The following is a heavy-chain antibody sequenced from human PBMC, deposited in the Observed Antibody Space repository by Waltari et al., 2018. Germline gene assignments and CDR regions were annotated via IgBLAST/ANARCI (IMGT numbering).Heavy chain of an antibody. V-gene: IGHV4-31*03. CDR1: GGSISSGGYY. J-gene: IGHJ4*02. D-gene: IGHD4-4*01. CDR3: ARGTYDYSNYPYFDY. CDR2: IYYSGST. Sequence: QVQLQESGPGLVKPSQTLSLTCTVSGGSISSGGYYWSWIRQHPGKGLEWIGYIYYSGSTYYHPSLKSRVTIAVDTSKNQFSLKLSSVTAADTAVYYCARGTYDYSNYPYFDYWGQGTLVTVSS.